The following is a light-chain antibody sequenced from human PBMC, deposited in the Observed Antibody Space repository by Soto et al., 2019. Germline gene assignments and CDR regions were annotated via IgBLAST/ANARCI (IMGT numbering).Light chain of an antibody. CDR2: RAS. J-gene: IGKJ4*01. CDR3: QQYNNCPLT. Sequence: ILMTQSPASLSVSPGERATLSCRASQNIYSNIAWYQQRPGQAPRLLIYRASTRATGVPARFSGSGSGTEFTLTISSLQSEDFAVYYCQQYNNCPLTFGGGTKVDIK. V-gene: IGKV3-15*01. CDR1: QNIYSN.